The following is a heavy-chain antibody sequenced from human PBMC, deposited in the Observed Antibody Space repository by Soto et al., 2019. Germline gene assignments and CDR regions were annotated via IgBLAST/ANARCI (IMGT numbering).Heavy chain of an antibody. CDR3: AKDQGVGSGWFDP. CDR1: GFTFSSYG. J-gene: IGHJ5*02. V-gene: IGHV3-30*18. D-gene: IGHD3-10*01. Sequence: QVQLVESGGGVVQPGRSLRLSCAASGFTFSSYGMHWVRQAPGKGLEWVAVISYDGSNKYYADSVKGRFTISRDNSKNTLYLQMNSLRAEDTAVYYCAKDQGVGSGWFDPWGQGTLVTVSS. CDR2: ISYDGSNK.